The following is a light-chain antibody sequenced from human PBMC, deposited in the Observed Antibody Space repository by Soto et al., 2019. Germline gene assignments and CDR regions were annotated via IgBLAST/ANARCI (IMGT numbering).Light chain of an antibody. CDR1: QSITSY. CDR2: AAS. V-gene: IGKV1-39*01. Sequence: DIQMTQSPSSLYASVGDSVTITCRASQSITSYLNWYQQKPGEAPKLLIYAASNLQSGVPSRFSGGGSGTDFTLTISSLQPEDFATYYCQQSYTAPRTFGQGTKVQIK. CDR3: QQSYTAPRT. J-gene: IGKJ1*01.